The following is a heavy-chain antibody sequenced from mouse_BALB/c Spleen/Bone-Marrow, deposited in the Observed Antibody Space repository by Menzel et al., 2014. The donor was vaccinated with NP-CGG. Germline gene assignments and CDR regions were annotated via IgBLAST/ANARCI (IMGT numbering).Heavy chain of an antibody. CDR2: IDPANGNT. Sequence: EVKLVESRAELVKPGASVKLSYTASSFNIKDTYIHWVKQRPEQGLEWIGVIDPANGNTKYDPKFQGKATITADTSSNTAYLQLSSLTSEDTAVYYCARDYGRTAWFAYWGQGTLVTVSA. D-gene: IGHD1-1*01. V-gene: IGHV14-3*02. J-gene: IGHJ3*01. CDR1: SFNIKDTY. CDR3: ARDYGRTAWFAY.